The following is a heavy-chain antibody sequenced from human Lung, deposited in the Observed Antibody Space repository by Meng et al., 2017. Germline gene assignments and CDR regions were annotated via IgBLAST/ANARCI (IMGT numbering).Heavy chain of an antibody. CDR2: IYNSGST. CDR3: ARGQKGYFDL. Sequence: VPPQESGPILVKPSQTLSLTCTVSGGSISSSNYYWSVIRQTPGKGLEWSGHIYNSGSTYYNPSLKSRITISVDTSKNQFSLKMSSVTAADTAVYYCARGQKGYFDLWGRGTLVTVSS. CDR1: GGSISSSNYY. V-gene: IGHV4-30-4*01. J-gene: IGHJ2*01.